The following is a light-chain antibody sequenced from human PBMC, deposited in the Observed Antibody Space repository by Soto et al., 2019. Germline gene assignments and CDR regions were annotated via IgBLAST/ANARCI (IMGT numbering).Light chain of an antibody. Sequence: QLVLTQPPSVSGAPGQRVTISCTGSRSNIGAGYDVHWYQQLPGTAPKLLIYGNTNRPSGVPDRFSGSKSGTSVSLAITGLQAEDEADYYCQSYDSSRDVVFGGGTKLTVL. CDR1: RSNIGAGYD. J-gene: IGLJ2*01. CDR3: QSYDSSRDVV. CDR2: GNT. V-gene: IGLV1-40*01.